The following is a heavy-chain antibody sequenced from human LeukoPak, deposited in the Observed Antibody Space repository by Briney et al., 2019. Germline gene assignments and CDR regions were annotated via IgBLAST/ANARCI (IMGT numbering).Heavy chain of an antibody. J-gene: IGHJ4*02. CDR3: AREAVGYSSSWYYFDY. Sequence: SVKVSCKASGYTFTSYYMHWVRQAPGQGLEWMGIINPSGGSTSYAQKFQGRVTMTRDTSTSTVYMELSSLRSEDTAVYYCAREAVGYSSSWYYFDYWGQGTLVTVSS. D-gene: IGHD6-13*01. V-gene: IGHV1-46*01. CDR1: GYTFTSYY. CDR2: INPSGGST.